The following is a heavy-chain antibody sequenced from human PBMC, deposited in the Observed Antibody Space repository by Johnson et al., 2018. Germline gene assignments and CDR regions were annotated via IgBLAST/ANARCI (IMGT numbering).Heavy chain of an antibody. CDR1: GFTFSSYG. CDR3: ARLYNWNEGVDY. CDR2: ISYDGSNK. J-gene: IGHJ4*02. V-gene: IGHV3-30*03. Sequence: VQLVETGGGVVQPGRSLRLSCAASGFTFSSYGMDWVRQAPGKGLEWVAVISYDGSNKYYADSVKGRFTISRDNAKNTLYVQMNSLRAEDTAVYYGARLYNWNEGVDYGGQGTLVTVPA. D-gene: IGHD1-20*01.